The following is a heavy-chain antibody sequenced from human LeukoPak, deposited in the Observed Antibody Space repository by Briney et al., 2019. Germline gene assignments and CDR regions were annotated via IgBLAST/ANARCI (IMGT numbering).Heavy chain of an antibody. CDR1: GYTFSGYY. J-gene: IGHJ4*02. V-gene: IGHV1-2*02. D-gene: IGHD3-10*01. CDR2: INPNSGGT. Sequence: ASVMISCKASGYTFSGYYMHWLRQAPRQGVEWMEWINPNSGGTNYEQKFQGRVGMTRDTSISTAYMELCRLRSDDTAVYYCASNKAVGSGSYAAYLFWGQGTLVTVSS. CDR3: ASNKAVGSGSYAAYLF.